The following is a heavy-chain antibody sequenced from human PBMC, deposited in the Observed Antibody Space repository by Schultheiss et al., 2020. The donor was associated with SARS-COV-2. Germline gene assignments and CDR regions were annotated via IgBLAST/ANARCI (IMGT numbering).Heavy chain of an antibody. Sequence: SETLSLTCAVYGGSFSGYYWSWIRQPPGKGLEWIGYIYYSGSTNYNPSLKSRVTISVDTSKNQFSLKLSSVTAADTAVYYCARVSVGRSAWGQGTLVTVSS. V-gene: IGHV4-59*12. CDR1: GGSFSGYY. CDR3: ARVSVGRSA. D-gene: IGHD4-23*01. J-gene: IGHJ5*02. CDR2: IYYSGST.